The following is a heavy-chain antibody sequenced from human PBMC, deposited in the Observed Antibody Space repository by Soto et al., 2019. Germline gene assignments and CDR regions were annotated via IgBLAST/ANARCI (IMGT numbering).Heavy chain of an antibody. D-gene: IGHD3-22*01. Sequence: GGSLRLSCAASGFTFSSYAMHWVRQAPGKGLEWVAVISYDGSNKYYADSVKGRFTISRDNSKNTLYLQMNSLRAEDTAVYYCARSHTVYYYDSRGGMDVWGQGTTVTVSS. CDR2: ISYDGSNK. CDR1: GFTFSSYA. V-gene: IGHV3-30-3*01. J-gene: IGHJ6*02. CDR3: ARSHTVYYYDSRGGMDV.